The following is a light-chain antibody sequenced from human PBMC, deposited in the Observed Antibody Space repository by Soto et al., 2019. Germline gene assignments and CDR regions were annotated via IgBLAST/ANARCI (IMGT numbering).Light chain of an antibody. J-gene: IGKJ1*01. V-gene: IGKV1-5*01. CDR3: QQYNSYRT. CDR1: RDTNYW. Sequence: IQMTQSPSTLSASVGDRVTITCRAGRDTNYWLAWYQQKAGXAPXXLIFGASTLQSGVPSRFSGSRSGPEFTLTISSLQPDDFATDDCQQYNSYRTFGQGTKVDIK. CDR2: GAS.